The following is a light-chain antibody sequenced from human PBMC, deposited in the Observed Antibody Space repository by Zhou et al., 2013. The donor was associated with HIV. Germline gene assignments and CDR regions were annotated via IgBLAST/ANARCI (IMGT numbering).Light chain of an antibody. CDR1: QSVSSY. J-gene: IGKJ2*01. CDR3: QQYANSPQT. Sequence: EIVLTQSPATLSLSPGERVTLSCRASQSVSSYLAWYQQKPGQAPRLLIYDASNRATGIPDRFTGSGSGTDFTLTFTTLGPEDFAVYYCQQYANSPQTFGQGTKVEIK. CDR2: DAS. V-gene: IGKV3-11*01.